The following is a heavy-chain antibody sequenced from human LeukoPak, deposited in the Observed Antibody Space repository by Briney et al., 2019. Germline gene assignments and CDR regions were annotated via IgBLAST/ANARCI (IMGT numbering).Heavy chain of an antibody. Sequence: PGRSLRLFCAASGFTFSSYAMHWVRQAPGKGLEWVAVISYDGSNKYYADSVKGRFTISRDNSKNTLYLQMNSLRAEDTAVYYCAREESSCGGDCYAFDYWGQGTLVTVSS. CDR3: AREESSCGGDCYAFDY. V-gene: IGHV3-30-3*01. CDR2: ISYDGSNK. D-gene: IGHD2-21*02. J-gene: IGHJ4*02. CDR1: GFTFSSYA.